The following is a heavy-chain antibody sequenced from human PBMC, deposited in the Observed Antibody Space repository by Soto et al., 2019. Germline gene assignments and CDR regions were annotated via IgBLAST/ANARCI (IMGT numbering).Heavy chain of an antibody. Sequence: PSETLSLTCAVYGGSFIGYYWSWILQPPWKGLEWIGEINHSGSTNYNLSLKSRVTISVDTSKNQFSLKLSSVTAADTAVYYCARGGAGCSGGSCYSPVHYYYMDVWGKGTTVTVAS. D-gene: IGHD2-15*01. CDR2: INHSGST. CDR3: ARGGAGCSGGSCYSPVHYYYMDV. J-gene: IGHJ6*03. CDR1: GGSFIGYY. V-gene: IGHV4-34*01.